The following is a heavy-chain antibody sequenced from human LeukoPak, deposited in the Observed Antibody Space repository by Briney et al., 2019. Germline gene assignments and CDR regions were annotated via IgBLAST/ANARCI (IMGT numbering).Heavy chain of an antibody. V-gene: IGHV5-10-1*01. CDR2: IDPSDSYT. D-gene: IGHD6-13*01. CDR1: GYSFTSYW. J-gene: IGHJ4*02. Sequence: GESLRISCKGSGYSFTSYWNSWVRQMPGKGLEWMGRIDPSDSYTNYSTSFQGHVTISADKSISTAYLQWSSLKASDTAMYYCARVGRAAAGFDYWGQGTLVTVSS. CDR3: ARVGRAAAGFDY.